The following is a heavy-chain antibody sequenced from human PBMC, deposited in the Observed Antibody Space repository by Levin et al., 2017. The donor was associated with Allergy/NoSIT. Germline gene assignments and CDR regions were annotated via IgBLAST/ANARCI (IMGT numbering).Heavy chain of an antibody. CDR2: IYYSGST. V-gene: IGHV4-59*01. CDR1: GGSISSYY. Sequence: SETLSLTCTVSGGSISSYYWSWIRQPPGKGLEWIGYIYYSGSTNYNPSLKSRVTISVDTSKNQFSLKLSSVTAADTAVYYCAREASYSGYDYWGQGTLVTVSS. D-gene: IGHD5-12*01. J-gene: IGHJ4*02. CDR3: AREASYSGYDY.